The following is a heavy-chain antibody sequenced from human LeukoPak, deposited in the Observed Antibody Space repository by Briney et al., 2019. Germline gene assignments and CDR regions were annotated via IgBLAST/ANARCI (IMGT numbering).Heavy chain of an antibody. J-gene: IGHJ5*02. CDR3: ARVTVDYDILTGYYCPGWFDR. Sequence: VASVTVSCKASGYTFTSYAMHWVRQAPGQRLEWMGWINAGNGNTKYSQKFQGRVTITRDTSASTAYMELSSLRSEDTAVYYCARVTVDYDILTGYYCPGWFDRWGQGTLVTVSS. CDR1: GYTFTSYA. V-gene: IGHV1-3*01. D-gene: IGHD3-9*01. CDR2: INAGNGNT.